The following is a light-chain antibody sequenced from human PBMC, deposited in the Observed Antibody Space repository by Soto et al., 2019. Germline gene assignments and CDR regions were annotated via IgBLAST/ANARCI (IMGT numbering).Light chain of an antibody. CDR3: QHSHTFPIT. CDR2: AAS. CDR1: RVISSW. J-gene: IGKJ5*01. Sequence: DIRMTQSPSSVSASVGDSVTITCRASRVISSWLAWYQQKPGKAPNLLIYAASNLQSGVPSRFSASGSGTDFTLTINNLQPEDFETYYCQHSHTFPITFGQGTRLEIK. V-gene: IGKV1-12*01.